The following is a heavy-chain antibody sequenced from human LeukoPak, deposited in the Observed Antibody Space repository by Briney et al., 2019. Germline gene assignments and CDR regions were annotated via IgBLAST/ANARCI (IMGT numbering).Heavy chain of an antibody. CDR3: ARGIAVAGTRSYYYYYMDV. V-gene: IGHV1-69*13. D-gene: IGHD6-19*01. Sequence: ASVKVSCKASGYTFTSYYMHWVRQAPGQGLEWMGGIIPIFGTANYAQKFQGRVTITADESTSTAYMELSSLRSEDTAVYYCARGIAVAGTRSYYYYYMDVWGKGTTVTISS. CDR2: IIPIFGTA. CDR1: GYTFTSYY. J-gene: IGHJ6*03.